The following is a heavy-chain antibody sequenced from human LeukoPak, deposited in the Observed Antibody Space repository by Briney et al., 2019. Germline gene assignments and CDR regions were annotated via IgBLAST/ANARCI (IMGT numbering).Heavy chain of an antibody. CDR1: GASISSYY. Sequence: PSETLSLTFTVSGASISSYYWSWIRQPPGKGLEWIGYISYSGSTNYNPSLKSRVTISADTSKNQVSLTLSSVTAADTAVYYCARMRETTVFDNWGQGTLVTVSS. J-gene: IGHJ4*02. CDR3: ARMRETTVFDN. D-gene: IGHD4-17*01. V-gene: IGHV4-59*08. CDR2: ISYSGST.